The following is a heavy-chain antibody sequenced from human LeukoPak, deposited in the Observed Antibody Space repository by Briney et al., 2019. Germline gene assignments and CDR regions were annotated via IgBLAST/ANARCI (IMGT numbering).Heavy chain of an antibody. CDR1: GFTFSSYV. D-gene: IGHD5-18*01. J-gene: IGHJ6*02. Sequence: GRSLRLSCAASGFTFSSYVMHWVRQAPGKGLEWVAVISYDGSNKYYADSVKGRFTISRDNSKNTLYLQMNSLRAEDTAVYYCARDGQGHSYGVLGYYYYYGMDVWGQGTTVTVSS. CDR2: ISYDGSNK. V-gene: IGHV3-30-3*01. CDR3: ARDGQGHSYGVLGYYYYYGMDV.